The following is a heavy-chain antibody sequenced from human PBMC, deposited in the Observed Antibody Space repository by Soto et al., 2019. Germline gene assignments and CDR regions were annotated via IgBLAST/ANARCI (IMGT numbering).Heavy chain of an antibody. CDR3: ARDYAYYDSSGYYPDAFDI. CDR1: GYTFTSDC. Sequence: GASVKVSCQASGYTFTSDCISWVRQAPGQGLEWMGWISAYNGNTNYAQKLQGRVTMTTDTSTSTAYMELRSLRSDDTAVYYCARDYAYYDSSGYYPDAFDIWGQGTLVTVSS. J-gene: IGHJ3*02. D-gene: IGHD3-22*01. V-gene: IGHV1-18*04. CDR2: ISAYNGNT.